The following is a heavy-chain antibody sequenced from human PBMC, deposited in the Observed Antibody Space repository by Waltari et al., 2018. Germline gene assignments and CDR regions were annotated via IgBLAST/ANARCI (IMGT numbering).Heavy chain of an antibody. Sequence: EVQLLESGGGLVQPGGSLRLSCAASGSTFSSYAMSWVRQAPGKGLEWVSAISGSGGSTYYADSVKGRFTISRDNSKNTLYLQMNSLRAEDTAVYYCAKDRAYGDYGGDFFDYWGQGTLVTVSS. CDR3: AKDRAYGDYGGDFFDY. CDR2: ISGSGGST. D-gene: IGHD4-17*01. J-gene: IGHJ4*02. V-gene: IGHV3-23*01. CDR1: GSTFSSYA.